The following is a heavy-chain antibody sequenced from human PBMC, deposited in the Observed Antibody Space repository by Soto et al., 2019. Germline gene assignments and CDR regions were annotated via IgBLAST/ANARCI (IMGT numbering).Heavy chain of an antibody. CDR3: ARDGAVAGYYFDY. Sequence: ASVKVSCKASRYTSTDYFIHWVRQAPGQGLEWMGWINPNGGGTNYAPNFQGRVTLTRDTSISTAYMELNKLRPDDTAVYYCARDGAVAGYYFDYWGQGTLVTVSS. V-gene: IGHV1-2*02. CDR1: RYTSTDYF. CDR2: INPNGGGT. D-gene: IGHD6-19*01. J-gene: IGHJ4*02.